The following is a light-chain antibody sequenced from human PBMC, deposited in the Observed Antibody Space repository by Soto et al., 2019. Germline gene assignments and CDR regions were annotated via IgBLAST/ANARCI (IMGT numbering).Light chain of an antibody. CDR3: QQYKNWSGS. V-gene: IGKV3-15*01. J-gene: IGKJ1*01. Sequence: IVMTRSRTTLSVPPGASATLSWRASESVSSKLAWYQLKPGQAPRVLIYGASTMATGIPSRFSGSGSGTEFTLTINSLQSEDFAVYYCQQYKNWSGSFGQGTKVDIK. CDR2: GAS. CDR1: ESVSSK.